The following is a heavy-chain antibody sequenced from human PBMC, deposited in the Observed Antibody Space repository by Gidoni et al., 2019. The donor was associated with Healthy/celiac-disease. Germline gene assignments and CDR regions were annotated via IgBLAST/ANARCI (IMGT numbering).Heavy chain of an antibody. CDR1: GFTFSSYD. CDR2: IGTAGDT. J-gene: IGHJ6*02. CDR3: ARGVSIAAAGDRGITHYGMDV. V-gene: IGHV3-13*01. D-gene: IGHD6-13*01. Sequence: EVQLVESGGGLVQPGVSLRLSCAASGFTFSSYDLHKVRQATGKGLEWVSAIGTAGDTYYPGSVKGRFTISRENAKNSLYLQMNSLRAGDTAVYYCARGVSIAAAGDRGITHYGMDVWGQGTTVTVSS.